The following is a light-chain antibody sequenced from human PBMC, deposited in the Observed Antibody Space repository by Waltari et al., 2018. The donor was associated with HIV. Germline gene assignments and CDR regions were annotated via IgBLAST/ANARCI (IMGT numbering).Light chain of an antibody. CDR2: RNT. Sequence: QSVLTQPPSASGTPGQRVTISCSGSSSNLGSNYVYWYQQLPGTAPKLPIYRNTQRPSGVPDRVSGSKSGTSASVAISGLRSEDEADYYCAAWDDSLSGQVFGGGTKLTVL. J-gene: IGLJ3*02. V-gene: IGLV1-47*01. CDR3: AAWDDSLSGQV. CDR1: SSNLGSNY.